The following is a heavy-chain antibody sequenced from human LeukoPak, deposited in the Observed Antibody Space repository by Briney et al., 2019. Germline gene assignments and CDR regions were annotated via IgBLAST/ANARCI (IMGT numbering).Heavy chain of an antibody. CDR1: GFTFSSYG. CDR3: AKERGSSSWSDAFDI. Sequence: GGSLRLSCAASGFTFSSYGMHWVRQAPGKGLEWVAVISYDGSNKYYADSVKGRFTISRDNSKNTLYLQMNSLRAEDTAVYYCAKERGSSSWSDAFDIWGQGTMVTVSS. V-gene: IGHV3-30*18. CDR2: ISYDGSNK. D-gene: IGHD6-13*01. J-gene: IGHJ3*02.